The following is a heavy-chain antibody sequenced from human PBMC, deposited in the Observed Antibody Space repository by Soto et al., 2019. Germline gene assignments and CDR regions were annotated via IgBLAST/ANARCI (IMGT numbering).Heavy chain of an antibody. Sequence: PGGSLRLSCAASGFTFSSYAMSWVRQAPGKGLEWVSAISGSGGSTYYADSVKGRFTISRDNSKNTLYLQMNSLRAEDTAVYYCAKAQTGSSWKDPYYYYYGMDVWGQGTTVTSP. J-gene: IGHJ6*02. CDR3: AKAQTGSSWKDPYYYYYGMDV. D-gene: IGHD1-1*01. CDR2: ISGSGGST. V-gene: IGHV3-23*01. CDR1: GFTFSSYA.